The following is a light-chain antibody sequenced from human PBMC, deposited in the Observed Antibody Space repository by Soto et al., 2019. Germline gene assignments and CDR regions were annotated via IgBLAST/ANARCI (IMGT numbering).Light chain of an antibody. CDR1: SSDVGAYNL. CDR2: EVS. V-gene: IGLV2-14*01. J-gene: IGLJ1*01. CDR3: ASLTTTNFV. Sequence: QSVLTQPASVSGSPGQSITISCTGTSSDVGAYNLVSWYQHHPDKAPKPMISEVSNRPSGVSDRFSGSKSGNTASLTISGPQAEDEADYYCASLTTTNFVFGTGTKVTVL.